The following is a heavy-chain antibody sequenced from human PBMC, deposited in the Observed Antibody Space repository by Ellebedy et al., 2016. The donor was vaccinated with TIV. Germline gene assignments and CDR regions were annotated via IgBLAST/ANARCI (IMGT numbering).Heavy chain of an antibody. D-gene: IGHD6-13*01. CDR1: GFTFSSYT. CDR3: AKGITAAVVEGSLFDP. CDR2: ISDSGGST. Sequence: GGSLRLSXAASGFTFSSYTMRWVRQAPGKGLEWVSDISDSGGSTYYADPVKGRFTTSRDNSKNTLYLQMNSRRVEDTAVYYCAKGITAAVVEGSLFDPWGQGTLVTVSS. V-gene: IGHV3-23*01. J-gene: IGHJ5*02.